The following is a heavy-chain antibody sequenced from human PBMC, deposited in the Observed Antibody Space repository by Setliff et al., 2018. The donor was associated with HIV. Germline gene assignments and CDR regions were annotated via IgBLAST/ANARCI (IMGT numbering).Heavy chain of an antibody. D-gene: IGHD3-9*01. CDR2: IYSTDTT. J-gene: IGHJ4*02. CDR1: AVSIGGYS. CDR3: ARDSSTHNTLTGYLDS. Sequence: PSETLSLTCTVSAVSIGGYSWSWIRQSPGKGLEWIGSIYSTDTTSHNPSLESRVTISVDKSKNQFSLKLNSVTAADTAVYYCARDSSTHNTLTGYLDSWGQGALVTVSS. V-gene: IGHV4-4*09.